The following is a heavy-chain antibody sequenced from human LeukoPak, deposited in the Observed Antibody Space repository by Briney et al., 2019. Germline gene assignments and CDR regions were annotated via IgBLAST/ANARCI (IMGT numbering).Heavy chain of an antibody. CDR2: ISSSSSYI. V-gene: IGHV3-21*01. CDR3: ARGLDDFWIGLIHY. CDR1: GFTFCIYS. J-gene: IGHJ4*02. Sequence: PGGSLRLSCAASGFTFCIYSMNWVRQAPGKGLEWVSFISSSSSYIYHADSVKGRFTISRDNAKNSLYLQMNSLRAEDTAVYYCARGLDDFWIGLIHYWGQGTLVTVSS. D-gene: IGHD3-3*01.